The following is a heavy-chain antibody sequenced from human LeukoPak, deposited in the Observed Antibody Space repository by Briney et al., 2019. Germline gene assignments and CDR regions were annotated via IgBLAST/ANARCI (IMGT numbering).Heavy chain of an antibody. CDR3: ARASYDSSDYEYFQH. Sequence: GASVKGSCKASGYSFTNYDINWVRQATGQGLDWMGWMNPKSGDTGYSQKFQGRVFITRDTSINTAYMELSSLGSDDTAVYYCARASYDSSDYEYFQHWGQGTLVTVSS. V-gene: IGHV1-8*03. CDR2: MNPKSGDT. J-gene: IGHJ1*01. D-gene: IGHD3-22*01. CDR1: GYSFTNYD.